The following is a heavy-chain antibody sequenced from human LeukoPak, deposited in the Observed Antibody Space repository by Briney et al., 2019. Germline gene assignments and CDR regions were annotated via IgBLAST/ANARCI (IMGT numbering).Heavy chain of an antibody. D-gene: IGHD5-18*01. Sequence: ASVKVSCKASGYTFTSYDINWVRQAPGQGLEWMGIINPSGGSTSYAQKFQGRVTMTRDMSTSTAYMELSRLRSDDTAVYYCARAEKDRGYSYCYNWGQGTLVTVSS. CDR1: GYTFTSYD. CDR2: INPSGGST. CDR3: ARAEKDRGYSYCYN. V-gene: IGHV1-46*01. J-gene: IGHJ4*02.